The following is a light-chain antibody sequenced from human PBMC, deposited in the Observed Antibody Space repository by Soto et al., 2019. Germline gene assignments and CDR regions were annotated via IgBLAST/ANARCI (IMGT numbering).Light chain of an antibody. CDR2: GNS. V-gene: IGLV1-40*01. J-gene: IGLJ1*01. Sequence: QSVLTQPPSVSGAPGQRVTISCTGSSSNIGAGYDVHWYQQFPGTAPKLLIFGNSDRPSGVPDRFSGSKSGTSASLAITGLQAEDEADYFCQSYDSSLSTYVFGTGTKVTV. CDR3: QSYDSSLSTYV. CDR1: SSNIGAGYD.